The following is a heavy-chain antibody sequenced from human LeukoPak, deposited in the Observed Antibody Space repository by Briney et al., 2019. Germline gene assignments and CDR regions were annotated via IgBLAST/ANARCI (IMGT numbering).Heavy chain of an antibody. V-gene: IGHV3-23*01. D-gene: IGHD3-3*01. Sequence: GGSLRLSCAASGFTFSSYAMSWVRQAPGKGLEWVSAISGSGGSTYYADSVKGRFTISRDNSKNTPYMQMNSLRAEDTAVYYCAKYYDFWSGYPIDYWGQGTLVTVSS. CDR1: GFTFSSYA. J-gene: IGHJ4*02. CDR3: AKYYDFWSGYPIDY. CDR2: ISGSGGST.